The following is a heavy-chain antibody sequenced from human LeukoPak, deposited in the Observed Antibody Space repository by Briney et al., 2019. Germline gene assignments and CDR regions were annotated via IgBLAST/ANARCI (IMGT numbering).Heavy chain of an antibody. D-gene: IGHD3-22*01. CDR1: GFTFSSYA. J-gene: IGHJ6*02. V-gene: IGHV3-23*01. CDR2: ISGSGGST. CDR3: ARSPYYYDSSGYYFVTYYYGMDV. Sequence: AGGSLRLSCAASGFTFSSYALNWVRQAPGKGLEWVSAISGSGGSTYYADSVKGRFTISRDNSKNTLYLQMNSLRAEDTAVYYCARSPYYYDSSGYYFVTYYYGMDVWGQGTTVTVSS.